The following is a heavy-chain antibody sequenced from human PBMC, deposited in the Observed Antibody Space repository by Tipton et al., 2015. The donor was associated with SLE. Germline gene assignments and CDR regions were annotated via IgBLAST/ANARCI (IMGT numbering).Heavy chain of an antibody. J-gene: IGHJ4*02. CDR3: ARHLGASFDF. CDR2: IHDSGAT. CDR1: GGSIRSGDYY. Sequence: TLSLTCTVSGGSIRSGDYYWVWIRQHPGKGLEWIGYIHDSGATFYNPSLRSRSAISVDTSQNQFSLRLTSVTAADTAVYYCARHLGASFDFWGQGTLVTVSS. V-gene: IGHV4-31*03.